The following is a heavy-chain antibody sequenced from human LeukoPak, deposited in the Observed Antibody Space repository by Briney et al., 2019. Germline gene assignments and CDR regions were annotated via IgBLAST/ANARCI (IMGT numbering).Heavy chain of an antibody. D-gene: IGHD6-13*01. J-gene: IGHJ3*02. Sequence: SETLSLTCTVSGGSITSYYWSWIRQPPGKGLEWIWYINYSGTTNYNPSLMSRVTISVDTSKNQFSLKLSSVTAADTAVYYCARDPKSSSSAFDIWGQGTMVTVSS. CDR1: GGSITSYY. CDR2: INYSGTT. V-gene: IGHV4-59*01. CDR3: ARDPKSSSSAFDI.